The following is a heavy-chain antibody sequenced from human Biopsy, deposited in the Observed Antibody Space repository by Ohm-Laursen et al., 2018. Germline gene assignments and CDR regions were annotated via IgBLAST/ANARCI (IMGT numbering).Heavy chain of an antibody. Sequence: SQTLSLTCVVSGGSFSGYFCSWIRQPPGKGLEWIGEINHRGNTKYSPSLRSRVSISVDTSKNQFSLNVNSVTAADTAVYYCAVLYGAFDYWGQGQLVSVS. J-gene: IGHJ4*02. V-gene: IGHV4-34*01. CDR3: AVLYGAFDY. CDR1: GGSFSGYF. D-gene: IGHD4/OR15-4a*01. CDR2: INHRGNT.